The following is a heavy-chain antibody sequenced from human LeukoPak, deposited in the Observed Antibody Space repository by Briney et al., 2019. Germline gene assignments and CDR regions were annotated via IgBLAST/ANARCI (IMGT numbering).Heavy chain of an antibody. CDR1: GGSISSYY. J-gene: IGHJ4*02. V-gene: IGHV4-59*01. CDR3: ARDSPYYYDSSGYYGFDY. D-gene: IGHD3-22*01. Sequence: PPETLSLTCTVSGGSISSYYWSWIRQPPGKGLEWIGYIYYSGSTNYNPSLKSRVTISVDTSKNQFSLKLSSVTAADTAVYYCARDSPYYYDSSGYYGFDYWGQGTLVTVSS. CDR2: IYYSGST.